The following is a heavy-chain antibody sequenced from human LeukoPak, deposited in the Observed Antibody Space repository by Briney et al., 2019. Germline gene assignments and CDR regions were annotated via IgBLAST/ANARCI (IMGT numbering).Heavy chain of an antibody. CDR1: GGSISSSSYY. D-gene: IGHD5-12*01. CDR2: IYYSGST. CDR3: AISFSGYDPLYFDY. Sequence: PSETLPLTCTVSGGSISSSSYYWGWIRQPPGKGLEWIGSIYYSGSTYYNPSLKSRVPISVDTSKNQFSLKLSSVTAADTAVYYCAISFSGYDPLYFDYWGQGTLVTVSS. J-gene: IGHJ4*02. V-gene: IGHV4-39*01.